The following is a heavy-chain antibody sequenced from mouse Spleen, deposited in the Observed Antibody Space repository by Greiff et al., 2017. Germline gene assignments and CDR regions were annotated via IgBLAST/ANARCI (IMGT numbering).Heavy chain of an antibody. V-gene: IGHV1-69*02. CDR2: IDPSDSYT. Sequence: QVQLQQPGAELVKPGASVKLSCKASGYTFTSYWMHWVKQRPGQGLEWIGEIDPSDSYTNYNQKFKGKATVTVDKSSSTAYMQLSSLTSEDSAVYYCARTARATAWFAYWGQGTLVTVSA. CDR3: ARTARATAWFAY. CDR1: GYTFTSYW. D-gene: IGHD3-2*01. J-gene: IGHJ3*01.